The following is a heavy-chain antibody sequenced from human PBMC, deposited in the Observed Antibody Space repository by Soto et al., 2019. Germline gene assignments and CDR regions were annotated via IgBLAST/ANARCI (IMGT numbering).Heavy chain of an antibody. Sequence: SETLSLTCTVSGASISSSYWSWIRRPPGKGLEWIGYIYHSGSTKHNPSLKSRVTISVDTSKNQFSVKLSSVTAADTAVYYCARVWGLDYIDSWGQGTRVTVSS. D-gene: IGHD7-27*01. CDR1: GASISSSY. V-gene: IGHV4-59*01. CDR2: IYHSGST. CDR3: ARVWGLDYIDS. J-gene: IGHJ4*02.